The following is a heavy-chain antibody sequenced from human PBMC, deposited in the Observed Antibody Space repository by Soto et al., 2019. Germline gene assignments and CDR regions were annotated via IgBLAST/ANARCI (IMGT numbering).Heavy chain of an antibody. CDR2: IYYSGST. CDR1: GGSISSYY. CDR3: ARDRGWYYYDSSGYYSYAFDI. V-gene: IGHV4-59*01. J-gene: IGHJ3*02. D-gene: IGHD3-22*01. Sequence: SETLSLTCTVSGGSISSYYWSWIRQTPGKGLEWIGYIYYSGSTNYNPSLKSRVTISVDTSKNQFSLKLSSVTAADTAVYYCARDRGWYYYDSSGYYSYAFDICGQGTMVTVSS.